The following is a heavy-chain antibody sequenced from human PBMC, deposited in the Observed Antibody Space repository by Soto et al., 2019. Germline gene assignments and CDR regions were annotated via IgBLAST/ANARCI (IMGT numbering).Heavy chain of an antibody. Sequence: VQLVESGPGLVKPSETLSLTCTVSGGSISSSSYYWGWIRQPPGKGLEWIGSIYYSGSTYYNPSLKSRVTISVDTSKNRFSLKLSSVTAADTAVYYCAGGGSSTREVDYWGQGTLVTVSS. V-gene: IGHV4-39*01. CDR2: IYYSGST. D-gene: IGHD2-2*01. CDR1: GGSISSSSYY. CDR3: AGGGSSTREVDY. J-gene: IGHJ4*02.